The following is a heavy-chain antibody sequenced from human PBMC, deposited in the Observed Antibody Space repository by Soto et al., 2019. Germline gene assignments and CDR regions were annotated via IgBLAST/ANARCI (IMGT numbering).Heavy chain of an antibody. Sequence: QVQLVQSGAEVKKPGASVKVSCKASGYTFTSYDINWVRQATGQGLEWMGWMNPNSGNTGYAQKFQGRVTMTRNTSISTAYMELSSPRSEDTAVYYCARELTTVNWFDPWGQGTLVTVSS. CDR2: MNPNSGNT. CDR3: ARELTTVNWFDP. J-gene: IGHJ5*02. V-gene: IGHV1-8*01. D-gene: IGHD4-17*01. CDR1: GYTFTSYD.